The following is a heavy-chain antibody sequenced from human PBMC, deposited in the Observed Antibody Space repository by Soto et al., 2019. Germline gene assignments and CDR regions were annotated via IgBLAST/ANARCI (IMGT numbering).Heavy chain of an antibody. D-gene: IGHD3-3*01. CDR2: IWYDGGKK. J-gene: IGHJ6*02. CDR1: GFTFSSFG. V-gene: IGHV3-33*01. CDR3: ARDASYYSLWSGYYPSRNGMDV. Sequence: GGSLRLSCAASGFTFSSFGMHWVRQAPGKGLEWVSLIWYDGGKKSYGDSVKGRFTISRDNSRNTVYLQMNSLRADDTAVYYCARDASYYSLWSGYYPSRNGMDVWGQGTTVTVS.